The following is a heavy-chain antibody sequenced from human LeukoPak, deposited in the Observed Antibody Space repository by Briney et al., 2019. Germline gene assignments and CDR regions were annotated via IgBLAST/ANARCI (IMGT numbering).Heavy chain of an antibody. J-gene: IGHJ4*02. D-gene: IGHD6-6*01. CDR2: IDPSDSYN. V-gene: IGHV5-10-1*01. CDR1: GYNFTNYW. CDR3: ARAYSRSRFDY. Sequence: GESLRISCQGSGYNFTNYWISWVRQMPGKGLEWMGTIDPSDSYNNYSPSFQGHVTISADKSISTAYLQWSSLKASDTAMYYCARAYSRSRFDYWGQGTLVTVSS.